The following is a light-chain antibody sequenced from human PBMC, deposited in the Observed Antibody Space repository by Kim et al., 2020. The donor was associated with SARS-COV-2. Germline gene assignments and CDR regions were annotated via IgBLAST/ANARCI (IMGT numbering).Light chain of an antibody. J-gene: IGKJ3*01. Sequence: GDRVTITCRASQGISSALAWYQQKPGKAPKLLIYDASSLESGVPSRFSGSGSGTDFTLTISSLQPEDFATYYCQQFNNYPRGLFTFGPGTKVDIK. CDR2: DAS. V-gene: IGKV1D-13*01. CDR3: QQFNNYPRGLFT. CDR1: QGISSA.